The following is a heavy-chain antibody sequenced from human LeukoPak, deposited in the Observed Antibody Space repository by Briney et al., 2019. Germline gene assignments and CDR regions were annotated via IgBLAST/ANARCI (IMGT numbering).Heavy chain of an antibody. D-gene: IGHD6-6*01. J-gene: IGHJ4*02. V-gene: IGHV3-21*01. Sequence: PGGSLRLSCAASGFTFSSYSMNWVRQASGKGLEWVSSISSSSSYIYYADSVKGRFTISRDNAKNSLYLQMNSLRAEDTSVYYCARGGRAGIAARPFDYWGQGTLVTVSS. CDR2: ISSSSSYI. CDR1: GFTFSSYS. CDR3: ARGGRAGIAARPFDY.